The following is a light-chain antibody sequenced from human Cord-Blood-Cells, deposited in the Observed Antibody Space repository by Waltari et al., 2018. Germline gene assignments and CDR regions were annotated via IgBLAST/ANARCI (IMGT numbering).Light chain of an antibody. V-gene: IGKV4-1*01. CDR2: WSX. CDR1: QSVLYSSNNKNY. J-gene: IGKJ1*01. CDR3: QQYYSTPWT. Sequence: DIVMTQSPDSLAVSLGERATINCKSSQSVLYSSNNKNYLAWYQQKTGQPPKLLIYWSXXXXXXXXXRFSGSGSGTDFTLTISSLQAEDVAVYYCQQYYSTPWTFGQGTKVEIK.